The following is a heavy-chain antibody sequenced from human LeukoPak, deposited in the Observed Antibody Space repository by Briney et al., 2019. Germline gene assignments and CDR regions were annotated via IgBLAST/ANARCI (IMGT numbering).Heavy chain of an antibody. Sequence: SETLSLTCTVSGGSISSSSYYWGWIRQPPGKGLEWIGSIYYSGSTYYNPSLKSRATISVDTSKNQFSLKLSSVTAADTAVYYCASSVDTAMVASGVFDYWGQGTLVTVSS. CDR3: ASSVDTAMVASGVFDY. CDR1: GGSISSSSYY. D-gene: IGHD5-18*01. CDR2: IYYSGST. V-gene: IGHV4-39*01. J-gene: IGHJ4*02.